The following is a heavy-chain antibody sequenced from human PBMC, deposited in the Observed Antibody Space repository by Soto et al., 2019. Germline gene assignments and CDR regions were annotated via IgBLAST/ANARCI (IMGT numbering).Heavy chain of an antibody. D-gene: IGHD2-15*01. V-gene: IGHV3-30*03. CDR1: GFTFSSYG. Sequence: GGSLRLSCAASGFTFSSYGMHWVRQAPGKGLEWVAVISYDGSNKYYADSVKGRFTISRDNSKNTLYLQMNSLRAEDTAVYYCASADGVVVAAMDYWGQGTLVTVSS. J-gene: IGHJ4*02. CDR3: ASADGVVVAAMDY. CDR2: ISYDGSNK.